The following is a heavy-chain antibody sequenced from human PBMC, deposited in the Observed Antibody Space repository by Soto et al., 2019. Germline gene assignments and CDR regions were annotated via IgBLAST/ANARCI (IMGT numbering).Heavy chain of an antibody. V-gene: IGHV1-18*01. J-gene: IGHJ6*03. Sequence: ASVKVSCKASGYTFTSYGISWVRQAPGQGLEGMGWISAYNGNTNYAQKLQGRVTMTTDTSTSTAYMELRSLRSDDTAVYYCARAYSSSHYYYYYMDVWGKGTTVTVSS. CDR3: ARAYSSSHYYYYYMDV. CDR1: GYTFTSYG. D-gene: IGHD6-6*01. CDR2: ISAYNGNT.